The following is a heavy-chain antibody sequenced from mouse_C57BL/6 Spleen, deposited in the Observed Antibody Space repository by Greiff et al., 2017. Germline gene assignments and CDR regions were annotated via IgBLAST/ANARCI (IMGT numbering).Heavy chain of an antibody. CDR2: IYPSDSET. Sequence: QVQLKQPGAELVRPGSSVKLSCKASGYTFTSYWMDWVKQRPGQGLEWIGNIYPSDSETHYNQKFKDKATLTVDKSSSPAYMQLSSLTSEDSAVYYCARSDWDEGAWFADWGQGTLVTVSA. V-gene: IGHV1-61*01. CDR3: ARSDWDEGAWFAD. J-gene: IGHJ3*01. D-gene: IGHD4-1*01. CDR1: GYTFTSYW.